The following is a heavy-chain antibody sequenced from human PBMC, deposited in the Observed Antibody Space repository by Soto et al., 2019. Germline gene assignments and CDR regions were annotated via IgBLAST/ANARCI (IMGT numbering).Heavy chain of an antibody. Sequence: ASVKVSCKASGYTFTSYGISWVRQAPGQGLEWMGWISAYNGNTNYAQKLQGRVTMTTDTSTSTAYMGLRSLRSDDTAVYYCARAAQYCSGGSCYLGAFDIWGQGTMVTVSS. V-gene: IGHV1-18*04. CDR2: ISAYNGNT. J-gene: IGHJ3*02. CDR1: GYTFTSYG. CDR3: ARAAQYCSGGSCYLGAFDI. D-gene: IGHD2-15*01.